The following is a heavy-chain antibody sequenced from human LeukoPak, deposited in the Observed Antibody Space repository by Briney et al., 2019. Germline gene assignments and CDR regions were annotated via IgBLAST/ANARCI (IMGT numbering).Heavy chain of an antibody. CDR1: GGSISSSSDY. Sequence: PSGTLSLTCTVSGGSISSSSDYWGWIRQPPGKGLEWIGSLYYSGSTNYNPSLKSRVTISVDTSKNQFSLKLSSVTAADTAVYYCARDQRAYYYDSSGSPPSWFDPWGQGTLVTVSS. CDR2: LYYSGST. D-gene: IGHD3-22*01. J-gene: IGHJ5*02. V-gene: IGHV4-39*07. CDR3: ARDQRAYYYDSSGSPPSWFDP.